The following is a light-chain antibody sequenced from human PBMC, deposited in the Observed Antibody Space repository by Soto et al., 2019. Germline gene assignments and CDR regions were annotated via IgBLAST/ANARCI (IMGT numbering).Light chain of an antibody. CDR3: MQALQTPIT. J-gene: IGKJ5*01. CDR1: QSLLHSNGYNY. Sequence: DIVMTQFPLSLPVTPGEPASISCRSSQSLLHSNGYNYLDWYLQKPGQSPQLLIKLGPNRASGVPDRFSGSGSGTDFTLKISTVEAEDVGVYYCMQALQTPITFGQGTRREIK. V-gene: IGKV2-28*01. CDR2: LGP.